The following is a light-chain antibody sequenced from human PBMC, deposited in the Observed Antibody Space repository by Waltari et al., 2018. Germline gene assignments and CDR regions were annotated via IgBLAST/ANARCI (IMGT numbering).Light chain of an antibody. V-gene: IGKV2-28*01. CDR1: QSLLDRNGYNL. J-gene: IGKJ1*01. CDR2: FGS. Sequence: DIVVTQSPLSLPVTPGEPASISCRSSQSLLDRNGYNLLDWYLQKPGQSPQLLIYFGSNRASGVPDRVSGSGAGRDFTLKISRVEAEDVGVYYCMQALQTPWTFGQGTKVEIK. CDR3: MQALQTPWT.